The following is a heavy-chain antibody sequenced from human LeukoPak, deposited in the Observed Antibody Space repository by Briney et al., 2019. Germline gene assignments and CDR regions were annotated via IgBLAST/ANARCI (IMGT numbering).Heavy chain of an antibody. CDR1: GYTFTSYY. V-gene: IGHV1-46*01. CDR2: INPSGGST. Sequence: ASVKVSFKASGYTFTSYYMHWVRQAPGQGLEWMGIINPSGGSTSYAQKFQGRVTMTRDTSTSAVYMELSSLRSEDTAVYYCARDPRIVGAKSRPFDYWGQGTLVTVSS. D-gene: IGHD1-26*01. J-gene: IGHJ4*02. CDR3: ARDPRIVGAKSRPFDY.